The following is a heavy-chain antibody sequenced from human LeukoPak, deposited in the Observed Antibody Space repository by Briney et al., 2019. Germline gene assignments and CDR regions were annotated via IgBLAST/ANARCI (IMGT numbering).Heavy chain of an antibody. CDR2: MNPNSGNT. D-gene: IGHD2-2*01. CDR1: GYTFTSYD. Sequence: ASVKVPCKASGYTFTSYDINWVRQATGQGLEWMGWMNPNSGNTGYAQKFQGRVTMTRNTSISTAYMELSSLRSEDTAVYYCASAPSYQSSTSCYDAFDIWGQGTMVTVSS. V-gene: IGHV1-8*01. J-gene: IGHJ3*02. CDR3: ASAPSYQSSTSCYDAFDI.